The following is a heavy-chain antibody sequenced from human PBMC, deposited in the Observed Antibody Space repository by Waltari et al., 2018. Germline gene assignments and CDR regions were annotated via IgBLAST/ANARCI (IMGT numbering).Heavy chain of an antibody. CDR3: AKMSVCDVIIDS. Sequence: QVQLVQSGAEVKKPGASVKVSCETSGYTFPSYDINWGRQATRQGLEWMGWMNPNTGNAGQKQKIHGRITMTKDTYTSTAYMEPSSLKSEDTGVYYCAKMSVCDVIIDSWGQGTLVTVSS. J-gene: IGHJ4*02. V-gene: IGHV1-8*01. CDR2: MNPNTGNA. CDR1: GYTFPSYD.